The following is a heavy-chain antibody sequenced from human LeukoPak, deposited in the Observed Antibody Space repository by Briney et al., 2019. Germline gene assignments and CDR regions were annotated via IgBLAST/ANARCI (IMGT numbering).Heavy chain of an antibody. CDR2: ISSSSSYI. CDR1: GFTFSSYS. CDR3: ARDEYYYDSSGYYYEHDAFDI. D-gene: IGHD3-22*01. Sequence: GGSLRLSCAASGFTFSSYSMNWVRQAPGKGLELVSSISSSSSYIYYADSVNGRFTISRDNTTKSLYMQMNSLRAEDTAVYYCARDEYYYDSSGYYYEHDAFDIWGQGTMVTVSS. V-gene: IGHV3-21*01. J-gene: IGHJ3*02.